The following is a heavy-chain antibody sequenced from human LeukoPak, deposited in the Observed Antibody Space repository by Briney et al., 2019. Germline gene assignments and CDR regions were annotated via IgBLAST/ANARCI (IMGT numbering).Heavy chain of an antibody. J-gene: IGHJ3*02. CDR2: IKQDGSEK. V-gene: IGHV3-7*01. CDR3: ARAGKAFDI. Sequence: GGSLRLSCAASGFTFSSCWMSWVRQAPGKGLEWVANIKQDGSEKYYVDSVKGRFTISRDNAKNSLYLQMNSLRAEDTAVYYCARAGKAFDIWGQGTMVTVSS. CDR1: GFTFSSCW. D-gene: IGHD3-10*01.